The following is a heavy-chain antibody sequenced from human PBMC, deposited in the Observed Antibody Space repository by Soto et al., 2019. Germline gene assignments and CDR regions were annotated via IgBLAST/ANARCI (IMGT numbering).Heavy chain of an antibody. J-gene: IGHJ6*03. D-gene: IGHD3-9*01. CDR2: VYYTGST. V-gene: IGHV4-59*08. CDR3: ARTVLGPDLLADSFVDYYYYMDV. Sequence: SETLSLNCTVSGGSISNFYWNWIRQPPGKGLEWIGYVYYTGSTSYNPSLKRRVTFSADSSRGQFSLRLNSVTAADTAVYYCARTVLGPDLLADSFVDYYYYMDVWGQGTTVTV. CDR1: GGSISNFY.